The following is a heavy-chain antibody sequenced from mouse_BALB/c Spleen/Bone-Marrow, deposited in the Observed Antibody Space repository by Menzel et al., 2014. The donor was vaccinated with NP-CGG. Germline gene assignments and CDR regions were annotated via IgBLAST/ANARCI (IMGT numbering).Heavy chain of an antibody. CDR2: TNPSNGGT. V-gene: IGHV1S81*02. CDR3: SRGRRDALDY. CDR1: GYTFTSYY. Sequence: QVQLQQSGAELVKPEASVKLSCKASGYTFTSYYMYWVKQRPGQGLEWFGETNPSNGGTNFNEKFKNKATLTVDKSSSTAYMQLSSLTSEDSAVYYCSRGRRDALDYWGQGTSVTVSS. J-gene: IGHJ4*01.